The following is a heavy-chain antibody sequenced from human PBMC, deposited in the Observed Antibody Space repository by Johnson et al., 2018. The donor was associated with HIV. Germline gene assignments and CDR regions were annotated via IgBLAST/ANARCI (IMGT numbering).Heavy chain of an antibody. J-gene: IGHJ3*02. Sequence: QVQLVESGGGLVQPGRSLRLSCAASGFTFSDYYMSWIRQAPGKGLEWVSYISSSGTIVYYADSVKGRFTISRDNAKNSLSLQINSLRADHTAVYYCARGANAFDIWGQGTMVTVSS. CDR3: ARGANAFDI. CDR2: ISSSGTIV. CDR1: GFTFSDYY. V-gene: IGHV3-11*04.